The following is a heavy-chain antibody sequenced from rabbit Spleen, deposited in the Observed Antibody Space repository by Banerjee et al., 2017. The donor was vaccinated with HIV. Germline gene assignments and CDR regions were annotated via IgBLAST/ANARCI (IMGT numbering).Heavy chain of an antibody. CDR1: GFSFSSSYY. V-gene: IGHV1S45*01. Sequence: QEQLVESGGGLVKPEGSLTLTCTASGFSFSSSYYMCWVRQAPGKGLEWIACTAGGRSAFTYYASWAKGRFTISKASSTTVTLQMTSLTAADTATYFCARDTSSSFSSYGMDLWGPGTLVTVS. D-gene: IGHD1-1*01. CDR2: TAGGRSAFT. J-gene: IGHJ6*01. CDR3: ARDTSSSFSSYGMDL.